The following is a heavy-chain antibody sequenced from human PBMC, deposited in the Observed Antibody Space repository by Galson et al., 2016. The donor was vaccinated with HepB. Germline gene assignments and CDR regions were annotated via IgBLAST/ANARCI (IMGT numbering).Heavy chain of an antibody. CDR1: GFTVSRNY. CDR3: ARHSGSGYLEGYFDH. V-gene: IGHV3-53*01. J-gene: IGHJ4*02. D-gene: IGHD5-12*01. CDR2: MYISGPT. Sequence: SLRLSCAASGFTVSRNYMSWVRQAPGKGLEWVSVMYISGPTYFADPVKGRFTMSRDNSKNTVYLKINSLRAEDTAVYYCARHSGSGYLEGYFDHWGQGALVTVSS.